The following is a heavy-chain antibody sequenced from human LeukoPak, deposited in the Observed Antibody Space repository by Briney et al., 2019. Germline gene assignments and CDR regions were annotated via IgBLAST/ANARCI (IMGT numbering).Heavy chain of an antibody. CDR1: GGSISSYY. D-gene: IGHD3-10*01. J-gene: IGHJ4*02. Sequence: SETLSLTCAVSGGSISSYYWSWIRQPPGKGLEWIGYIYYSGSTNYNPSLKSRVTISVDTSKNQFSLKLSSVTAADTAVYYCARNLMVRGVIIENDYWGQGTLVTVSS. V-gene: IGHV4-59*01. CDR3: ARNLMVRGVIIENDY. CDR2: IYYSGST.